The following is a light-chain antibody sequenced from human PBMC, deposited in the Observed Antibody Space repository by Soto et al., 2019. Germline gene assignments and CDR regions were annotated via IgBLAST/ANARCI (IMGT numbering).Light chain of an antibody. CDR1: SSNIGRNT. CDR3: AAWEDSLNGVV. Sequence: QSVLTQPPSASGTPGQRVTIACSGSSSNIGRNTVTWYQQLPGPAPKLLIYSNNQRPSGVPDRFSGSKSGTSASLAISGLQSEDEADYYCAAWEDSLNGVVFGGGTKLTVL. J-gene: IGLJ2*01. CDR2: SNN. V-gene: IGLV1-44*01.